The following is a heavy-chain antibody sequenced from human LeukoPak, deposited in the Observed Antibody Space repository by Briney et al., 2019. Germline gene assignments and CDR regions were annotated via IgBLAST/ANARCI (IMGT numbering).Heavy chain of an antibody. CDR3: AKDRYSSSWYGNYYFDY. Sequence: GGSLRLSCAASGFTISSNAMSWVRQAPGKGLEWVSAISGSGGSTYYADSVKGRFTISRDNSKNTLYLQMNSLRAEDTAVYYCAKDRYSSSWYGNYYFDYWGQGTLVTVSS. CDR2: ISGSGGST. V-gene: IGHV3-23*01. J-gene: IGHJ4*02. D-gene: IGHD6-13*01. CDR1: GFTISSNA.